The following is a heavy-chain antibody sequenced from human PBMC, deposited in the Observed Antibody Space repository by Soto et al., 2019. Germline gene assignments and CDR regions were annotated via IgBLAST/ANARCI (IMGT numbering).Heavy chain of an antibody. CDR3: ARGNGDYFYFDY. V-gene: IGHV4-31*03. CDR2: IYYSGST. Sequence: SETLSLTCTVSGGSISSGGYYWSWIRQHPGKGLEWIGYIYYSGSTYYNPSLKSRVTISVDTSKNQFSLKLSSVTAADTAVYYCARGNGDYFYFDYWGQGTLVTVSS. D-gene: IGHD4-17*01. CDR1: GGSISSGGYY. J-gene: IGHJ4*02.